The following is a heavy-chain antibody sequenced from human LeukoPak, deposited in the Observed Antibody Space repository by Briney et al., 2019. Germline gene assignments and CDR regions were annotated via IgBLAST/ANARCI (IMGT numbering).Heavy chain of an antibody. Sequence: GGSLRLSCAASGFTFSNAWMSWVRQAPGKGLEWVAVISYDGSNKYYADSVKGRFTISRDNSKNTLYLQMNSLRAEDTAEYYCASASRLGFGDYWGQGTLVTVSS. CDR1: GFTFSNAW. D-gene: IGHD3-16*01. CDR2: ISYDGSNK. CDR3: ASASRLGFGDY. V-gene: IGHV3-30-3*01. J-gene: IGHJ4*02.